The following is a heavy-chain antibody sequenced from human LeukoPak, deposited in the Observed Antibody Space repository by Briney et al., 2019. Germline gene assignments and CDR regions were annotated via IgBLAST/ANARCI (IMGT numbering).Heavy chain of an antibody. CDR1: GLTFSSYE. Sequence: PGGSLRLSCAASGLTFSSYEMIWVRQTPGKGLEWISYIDTSGTLIHYGDSVKGRFTISRDNAKNSLYLQMNSLRAEDTAVYYCARAPGYRSFLDYWGQGTLVTVSS. V-gene: IGHV3-48*03. J-gene: IGHJ4*02. CDR3: ARAPGYRSFLDY. D-gene: IGHD6-13*01. CDR2: IDTSGTLI.